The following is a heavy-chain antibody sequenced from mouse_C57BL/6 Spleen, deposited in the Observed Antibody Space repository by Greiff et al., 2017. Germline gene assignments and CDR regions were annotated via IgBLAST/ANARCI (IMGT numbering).Heavy chain of an antibody. D-gene: IGHD1-1*01. Sequence: EVQLQQSVAELVRPGASVKLSCTASGFNIKNTYMPWVKQRPEPGLEWIGRIDPANGNTKYAPKFQGKATIPADTSSNTANLQLSSLTSEDTAIYYGAREGYCGSSGVDYWGQGTTLTVSS. CDR2: IDPANGNT. J-gene: IGHJ2*01. CDR1: GFNIKNTY. V-gene: IGHV14-3*01. CDR3: AREGYCGSSGVDY.